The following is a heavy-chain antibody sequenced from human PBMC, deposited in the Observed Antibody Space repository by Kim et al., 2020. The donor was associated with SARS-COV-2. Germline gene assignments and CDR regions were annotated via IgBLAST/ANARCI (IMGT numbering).Heavy chain of an antibody. CDR1: GFTVSSNY. CDR2: IYSGGST. CDR3: ARGGGGFVGGDCLRRFDP. J-gene: IGHJ5*02. Sequence: GGSLRLSCAASGFTVSSNYMSWVRQAPGKGLEWVSNIYSGGSTYYADSVKGRFAISRDNSENMLYLQMNSLRADDTAVYYCARGGGGFVGGDCLRRFDP. V-gene: IGHV3-53*01. D-gene: IGHD2-21*02.